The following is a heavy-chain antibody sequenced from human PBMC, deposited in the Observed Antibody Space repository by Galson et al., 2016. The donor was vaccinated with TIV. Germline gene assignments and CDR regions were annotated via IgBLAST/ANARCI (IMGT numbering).Heavy chain of an antibody. CDR2: ISFDGSDT. J-gene: IGHJ4*02. Sequence: SLRLSCADTGFTFSHYPMHWVRQAPGKGLEWVAVISFDGSDTYYADSVKGRFTISRDNSRNTLHLQMNSLRAQDTGVYYCAKEVKRRLHYWGQGALVTVSS. CDR3: AKEVKRRLHY. D-gene: IGHD1-1*01. CDR1: GFTFSHYP. V-gene: IGHV3-30-3*01.